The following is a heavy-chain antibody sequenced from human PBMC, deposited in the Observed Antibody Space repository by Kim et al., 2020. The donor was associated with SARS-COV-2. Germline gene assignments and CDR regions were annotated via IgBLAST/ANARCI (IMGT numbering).Heavy chain of an antibody. V-gene: IGHV3-11*01. CDR1: GFIFSDYY. D-gene: IGHD6-13*01. J-gene: IGHJ5*02. Sequence: GGSLRLSCAASGFIFSDYYMSWVRQAPGKGLEWVSYISNSGNSIYYADSVKGRFTISRDNAKNSLYLLMNSLRPEDTAVYYCAREDSSRDHGRFDPGGQGTRVTVPS. CDR3: AREDSSRDHGRFDP. CDR2: ISNSGNSI.